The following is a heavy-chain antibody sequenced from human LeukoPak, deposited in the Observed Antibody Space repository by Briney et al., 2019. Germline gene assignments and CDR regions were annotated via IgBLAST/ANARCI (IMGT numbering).Heavy chain of an antibody. CDR2: VSTSGGDT. Sequence: GGSLRLSCAASGFTFSSCAMSWVRQAPGKGLEWVSLVSTSGGDTHYADSVRGRFTISRDNSKNTLYLQMNSLRAEDTAVYYCAKRGRDIDYWGHETLVTVSS. V-gene: IGHV3-23*01. CDR1: GFTFSSCA. J-gene: IGHJ4*01. D-gene: IGHD3-10*01. CDR3: AKRGRDIDY.